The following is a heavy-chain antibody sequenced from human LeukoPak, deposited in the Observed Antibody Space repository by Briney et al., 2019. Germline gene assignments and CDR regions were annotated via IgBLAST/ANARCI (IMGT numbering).Heavy chain of an antibody. CDR1: GITFSSYA. J-gene: IGHJ6*04. CDR3: AELGITMIGGV. Sequence: SGGSLRLSCAASGITFSSYAMHWVRKAPGKGLEWVAVISYDGSNKYYADSVKGRFTISRDNSKNTLYLQMNSLRAEDTAVYYCAELGITMIGGVWGKGTTVTISS. CDR2: ISYDGSNK. D-gene: IGHD3-10*02. V-gene: IGHV3-30*04.